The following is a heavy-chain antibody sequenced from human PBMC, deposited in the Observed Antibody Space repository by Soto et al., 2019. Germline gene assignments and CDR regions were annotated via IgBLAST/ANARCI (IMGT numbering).Heavy chain of an antibody. CDR3: TASIAAAGY. CDR1: GFTFSGSA. V-gene: IGHV3-73*01. Sequence: GSLRLSCAASGFTFSGSAMHWVRQASGKGLEWVGRIRSKANSYATAYAASVKGRFTISRDDSKNTAYLQMNSLKTEDTAVYYCTASIAAAGYWGQGTLVTVSS. J-gene: IGHJ4*02. CDR2: IRSKANSYAT. D-gene: IGHD6-13*01.